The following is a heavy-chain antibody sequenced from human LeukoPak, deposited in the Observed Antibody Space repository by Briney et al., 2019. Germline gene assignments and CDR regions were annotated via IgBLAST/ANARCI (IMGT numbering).Heavy chain of an antibody. CDR1: GGSISSSSYY. J-gene: IGHJ4*02. CDR3: ARLYSGYDFRVFDY. D-gene: IGHD5-12*01. Sequence: SETLSLTCTVSGGSISSSSYYWGWIRQPPGKGLEWIGSIYYSGSTYYNPSLKSRVTISVDTSKNQFSLKLSSVTAADTAVYYCARLYSGYDFRVFDYWGQGTLVTVSS. V-gene: IGHV4-39*01. CDR2: IYYSGST.